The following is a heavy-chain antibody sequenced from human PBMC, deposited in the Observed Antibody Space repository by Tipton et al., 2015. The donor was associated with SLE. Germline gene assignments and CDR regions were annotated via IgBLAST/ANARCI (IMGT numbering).Heavy chain of an antibody. J-gene: IGHJ4*02. V-gene: IGHV4-59*11. D-gene: IGHD5-18*01. CDR2: IYYSGTT. CDR1: GDSISGQY. CDR3: ASAVDTAMVPFDY. Sequence: LRLSCIVSGDSISGQYWSWIRQPPGKGLEWIGYIYYSGTTNYNPSLKRRVTISVDTSKNQFSLKLTSVTAADTAVYYCASAVDTAMVPFDYWGQGTLVTVSS.